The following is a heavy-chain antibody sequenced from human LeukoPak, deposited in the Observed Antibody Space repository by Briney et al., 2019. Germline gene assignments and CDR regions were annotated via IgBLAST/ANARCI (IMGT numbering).Heavy chain of an antibody. CDR2: ISGSGGSA. CDR1: GFTFSNYA. CDR3: RYFLPHFDY. Sequence: GGSPRLSCVASGFTFSNYAMNWVRQAPGKGLEWVSGISGSGGSANYADSVKGRFTISRDNSKNTLYLQMNSLRVEDTAVYYCRYFLPHFDYWGQGTLVTASS. V-gene: IGHV3-23*01. J-gene: IGHJ4*02. D-gene: IGHD2/OR15-2a*01.